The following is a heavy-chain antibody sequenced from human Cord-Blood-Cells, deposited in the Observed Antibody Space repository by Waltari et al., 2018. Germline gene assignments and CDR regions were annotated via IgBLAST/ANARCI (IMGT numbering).Heavy chain of an antibody. CDR1: GGPFSGYY. CDR2: IKHSGST. Sequence: QVQLQQWCAGLLKPSETLSLTCAVYGGPFSGYYWSWIRQPPGKGLEWIGEIKHSGSTNYNPSLKSRVTISVDTSKNQFSLKLSSVTAADTAVYYCARMDYGDFDYWGQGTLVTVSS. CDR3: ARMDYGDFDY. V-gene: IGHV4-34*01. D-gene: IGHD4-17*01. J-gene: IGHJ4*02.